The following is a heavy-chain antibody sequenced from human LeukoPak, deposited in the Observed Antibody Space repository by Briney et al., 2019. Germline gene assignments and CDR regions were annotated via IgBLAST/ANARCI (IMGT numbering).Heavy chain of an antibody. CDR1: GGTFSRYA. J-gene: IGHJ6*02. CDR2: IIPIFGTA. D-gene: IGHD2-2*01. Sequence: SVNVSCKASGGTFSRYAISWVRQAPGQGLEWVGGIIPIFGTANYAQKFQGRVTITADESTSTAYMELSSLRSEDTAVYYCATTDGDIVVVPAAMPGPYYYGMDVWGQGTTVTVSS. CDR3: ATTDGDIVVVPAAMPGPYYYGMDV. V-gene: IGHV1-69*13.